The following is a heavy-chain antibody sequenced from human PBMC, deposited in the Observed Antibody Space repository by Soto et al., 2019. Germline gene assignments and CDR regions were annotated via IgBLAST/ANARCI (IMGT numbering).Heavy chain of an antibody. J-gene: IGHJ1*01. V-gene: IGHV3-7*05. Sequence: GGSLRLSCAASGFTFSSYWMSWVRQAPGKGLEWVANIKQDGSEKYYVDSVKGRFTISRDNAKNSLYLQMNSLRAEDTAVYYCARVGVVAATSYFQHWGQGTLVTVSS. CDR2: IKQDGSEK. D-gene: IGHD2-15*01. CDR1: GFTFSSYW. CDR3: ARVGVVAATSYFQH.